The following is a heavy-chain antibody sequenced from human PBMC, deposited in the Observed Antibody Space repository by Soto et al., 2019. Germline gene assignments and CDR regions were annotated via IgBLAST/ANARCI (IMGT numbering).Heavy chain of an antibody. V-gene: IGHV4-34*01. J-gene: IGHJ3*02. D-gene: IGHD1-1*01. CDR1: GGFVSSDSYY. CDR2: MSHSGGT. Sequence: QVQLQQWGAGLLKPSETLSLTCAVYGGFVSSDSYYWSWIRQPPGKGLEWIGEMSHSGGTHFNPSLNSRVTISVDTSKNQFSLKMSSVTAADTALYYCARVERGTATTVVDAFDIWGPGTMVTVSS. CDR3: ARVERGTATTVVDAFDI.